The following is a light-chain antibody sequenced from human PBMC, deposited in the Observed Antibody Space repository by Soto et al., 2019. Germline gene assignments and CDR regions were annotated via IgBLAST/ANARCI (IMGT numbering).Light chain of an antibody. CDR2: GAS. V-gene: IGKV3-20*01. Sequence: EIVLTQSPGTLSLSPGERATLSCRASQSVSSNYLAWYQQKPGQAPRLLIYGASSRATGIPDRFRGSGSGTDFTLTISRLEPEDFAVYYCQQYGRSPPITFGQGTRLEI. J-gene: IGKJ5*01. CDR3: QQYGRSPPIT. CDR1: QSVSSNY.